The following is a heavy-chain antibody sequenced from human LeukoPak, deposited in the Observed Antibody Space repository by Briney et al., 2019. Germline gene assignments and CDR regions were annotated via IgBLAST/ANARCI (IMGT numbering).Heavy chain of an antibody. Sequence: GGSLRLSCEASGFNFDNFAMSWVRQAPGTGLEWVAGISGGGETTYYADSTRGRFTISRDNSKNTLYLQMNSLRVEDTAVYYCVKDRGSGKFFVAFSFDPWGQGTLVTVPS. V-gene: IGHV3-23*01. J-gene: IGHJ5*01. CDR1: GFNFDNFA. D-gene: IGHD1-14*01. CDR2: ISGGGETT. CDR3: VKDRGSGKFFVAFSFDP.